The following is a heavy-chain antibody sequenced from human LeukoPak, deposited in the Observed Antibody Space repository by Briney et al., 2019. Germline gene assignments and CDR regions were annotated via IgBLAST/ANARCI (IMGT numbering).Heavy chain of an antibody. CDR1: GFTFSTYW. D-gene: IGHD3-3*01. V-gene: IGHV3-7*01. CDR3: ASDYDFWSGFDY. CDR2: IKEDGSEK. Sequence: PGGSLRLSCAASGFTFSTYWMSWVRQAPGKGLEWVANIKEDGSEKYYVDSVKGRFTISRDNAKNSLYLLINSLRAEDTAVYYCASDYDFWSGFDYWGQGTLVTVSS. J-gene: IGHJ4*02.